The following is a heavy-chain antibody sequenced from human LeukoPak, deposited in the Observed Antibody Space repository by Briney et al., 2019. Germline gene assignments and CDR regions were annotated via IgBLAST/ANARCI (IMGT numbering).Heavy chain of an antibody. V-gene: IGHV3-13*01. CDR3: AREGRMGTADAFDV. D-gene: IGHD1-14*01. J-gene: IGHJ3*01. Sequence: GGSLRLSCAASGFTFNNYEMQWVRQTAGKGLEWVSAVGIAGDTFYAGAVTGRFSISRDNAESSLFLQMNSLRAGDTAVYYCAREGRMGTADAFDVWGQGTMVTVSS. CDR1: GFTFNNYE. CDR2: VGIAGDT.